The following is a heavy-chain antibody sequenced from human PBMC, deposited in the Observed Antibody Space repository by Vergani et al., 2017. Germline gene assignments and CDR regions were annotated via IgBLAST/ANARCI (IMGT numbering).Heavy chain of an antibody. Sequence: QVQLQESGPGLVKPSQTLSLTCTVSGGSISSGDYYWSWIRQPPGKGLEWIGYIYYSGSTYYNPSLKSRVTISVDTSKNQFSLKLSSVTAADTAVYYCARDRKRVRGVDYGMDGWGQGTTVTVSS. CDR3: ARDRKRVRGVDYGMDG. CDR1: GGSISSGDYY. V-gene: IGHV4-30-4*01. J-gene: IGHJ6*02. D-gene: IGHD3-10*01. CDR2: IYYSGST.